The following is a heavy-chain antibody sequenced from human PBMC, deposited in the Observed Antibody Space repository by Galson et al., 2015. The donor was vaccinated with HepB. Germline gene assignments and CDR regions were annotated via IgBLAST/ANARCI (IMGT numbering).Heavy chain of an antibody. CDR1: GNTFSSYS. V-gene: IGHV1-18*01. D-gene: IGHD2-15*01. J-gene: IGHJ5*02. CDR3: ARGGFVAVVTATLNNWFDP. Sequence: SVKVSCKASGNTFSSYSIAWVRQAPGQGLEWMGWISAYDGSTIYAQKLQGRVTMTTETSTATAYMELRSLRSDDTAVYYCARGGFVAVVTATLNNWFDPWGQGTLVTVPS. CDR2: ISAYDGST.